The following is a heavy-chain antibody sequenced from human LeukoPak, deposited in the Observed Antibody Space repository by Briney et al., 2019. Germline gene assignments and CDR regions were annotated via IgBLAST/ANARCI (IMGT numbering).Heavy chain of an antibody. CDR3: ARGPVAPGVDY. CDR1: GFTFSSYA. D-gene: IGHD6-19*01. V-gene: IGHV3-30-3*01. CDR2: ISYDGSNK. J-gene: IGHJ4*02. Sequence: PGRSLRLSCAASGFTFSSYAMHWVRQAPGKGLEWVAVISYDGSNKYYADSVKVRFTIPRDNSKNTLYLQMNSVRAEDTAVYYCARGPVAPGVDYWGQGTLVTVSS.